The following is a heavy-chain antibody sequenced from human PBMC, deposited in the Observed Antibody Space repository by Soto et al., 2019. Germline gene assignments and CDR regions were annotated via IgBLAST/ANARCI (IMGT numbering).Heavy chain of an antibody. CDR2: IYWDDNK. J-gene: IGHJ6*02. CDR3: AHGLPYCNNAGCYTENYYYYGMDV. Sequence: QITLKESGPTLVKPTQTLTLTCTFSGFSLSTSGVGVGWIRQPPVKALEWRALIYWDDNKRYSPSLKSRLTITKDTYKNQVVLTMPNMDPVDTATYYCAHGLPYCNNAGCYTENYYYYGMDVWGQGTTVTVSS. CDR1: GFSLSTSGVG. V-gene: IGHV2-5*02. D-gene: IGHD2-8*01.